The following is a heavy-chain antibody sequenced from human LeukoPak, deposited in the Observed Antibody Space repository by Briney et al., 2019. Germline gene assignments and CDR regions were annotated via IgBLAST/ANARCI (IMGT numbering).Heavy chain of an antibody. Sequence: APVKVSCKASGYTFTSYGISWVRQAPGQGLEWMGWISAYNGNTNYAQKLQGRVTMTTDTSTSTAYMELSRLRSDDTAVYYCARVSWSSSGPMFDPWGQGTLVTVSS. CDR1: GYTFTSYG. V-gene: IGHV1-18*01. CDR3: ARVSWSSSGPMFDP. J-gene: IGHJ5*02. D-gene: IGHD6-13*01. CDR2: ISAYNGNT.